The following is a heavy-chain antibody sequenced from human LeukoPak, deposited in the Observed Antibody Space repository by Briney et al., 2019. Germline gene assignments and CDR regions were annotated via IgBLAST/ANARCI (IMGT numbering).Heavy chain of an antibody. Sequence: PGGSLRLSCAACGYTFYDYGMSWVRHAPGKGLEWVSDFNWNGGSIGYTDCVKGRYTISRDNAKNSLYLKIKTQRAEATALSYCARYGSRNYSYYCGQG. D-gene: IGHD3-10*01. CDR1: GYTFYDYG. V-gene: IGHV3-20*04. CDR3: ARYGSRNYSYY. J-gene: IGHJ4*02. CDR2: FNWNGGSI.